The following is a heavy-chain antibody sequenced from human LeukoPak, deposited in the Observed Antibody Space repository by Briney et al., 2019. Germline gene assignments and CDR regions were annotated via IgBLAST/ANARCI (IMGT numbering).Heavy chain of an antibody. J-gene: IGHJ3*02. Sequence: SETLSLTCAASGGSFSGSYWNWIRQPPGKGLEWIGEVNHSGSTNYNPSHKSRVTTSADTSKNQFSLRLSSVTAADTAVYYCARGRRSSGRHDAFDIWGQGTMVTVSS. CDR3: ARGRRSSGRHDAFDI. D-gene: IGHD6-19*01. V-gene: IGHV4-34*01. CDR2: VNHSGST. CDR1: GGSFSGSY.